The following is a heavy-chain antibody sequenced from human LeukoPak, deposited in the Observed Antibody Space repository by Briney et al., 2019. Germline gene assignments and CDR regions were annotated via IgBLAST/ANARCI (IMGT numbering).Heavy chain of an antibody. D-gene: IGHD4-11*01. CDR3: ARHVGDYRVVYYYIDV. J-gene: IGHJ6*03. Sequence: SETLSLTCTVSGGSISSGDYYWSWVRQPPGKGLEWIGYIYYSGSTYYNPSLKSRVTISLDTSKNQFSLKLSSVTAADTAVYYCARHVGDYRVVYYYIDVWGKGTTVTVSS. CDR2: IYYSGST. CDR1: GGSISSGDYY. V-gene: IGHV4-30-4*01.